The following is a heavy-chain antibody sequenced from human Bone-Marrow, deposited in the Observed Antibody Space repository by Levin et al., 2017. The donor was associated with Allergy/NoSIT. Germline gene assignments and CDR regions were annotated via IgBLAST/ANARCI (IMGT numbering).Heavy chain of an antibody. CDR2: VNPRRGVT. CDR3: ARAFCSKNQCHPNVDF. V-gene: IGHV1-2*02. J-gene: IGHJ4*01. D-gene: IGHD2/OR15-2a*01. Sequence: ASVKVSCQTSGYTFTDHYIHWVRQAPGQGLFWMGWVNPRRGVTNYAEAFQGRVTMTRDTSTAPAYMELTALTPADTAVYVCARAFCSKNQCHPNVDFWGHGSLVTVSS. CDR1: GYTFTDHY.